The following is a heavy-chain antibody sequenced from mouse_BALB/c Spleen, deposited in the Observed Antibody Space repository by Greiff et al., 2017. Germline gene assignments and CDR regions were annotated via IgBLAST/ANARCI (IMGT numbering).Heavy chain of an antibody. J-gene: IGHJ2*01. D-gene: IGHD2-14*01. Sequence: VKLQESGAELARPGASVKMSCKASGYTFTSYTMHWVKQRPGQGLEWIGYINPSSGYTNYNQKFKDKATLTADKSSSTAYMQLSSLTSEDSAVYYCARGGRYDDFDYWGQGTTLTVSS. CDR3: ARGGRYDDFDY. CDR2: INPSSGYT. V-gene: IGHV1-4*01. CDR1: GYTFTSYT.